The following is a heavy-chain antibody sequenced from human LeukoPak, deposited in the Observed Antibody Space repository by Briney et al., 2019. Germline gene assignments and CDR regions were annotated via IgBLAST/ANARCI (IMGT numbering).Heavy chain of an antibody. V-gene: IGHV1-2*02. J-gene: IGHJ4*02. D-gene: IGHD4-17*01. CDR3: AREVYGDSSLDY. CDR2: INPNSGGT. CDR1: GYSFSDNY. Sequence: SVKVSCKASGYSFSDNYMHWVRQAPGQGLEWMGWINPNSGGTEYAQKFQGRVTMTRDTSISTAYMELRNLRSDDTAVYYCAREVYGDSSLDYWGQGTLLTVSS.